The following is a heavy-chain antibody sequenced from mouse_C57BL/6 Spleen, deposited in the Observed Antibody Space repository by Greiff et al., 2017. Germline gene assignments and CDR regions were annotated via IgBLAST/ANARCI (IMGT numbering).Heavy chain of an antibody. CDR1: GFTFSDYG. V-gene: IGHV5-17*01. CDR3: ARSTTVVDY. J-gene: IGHJ2*01. Sequence: DVKLVESGGGLVKPGGSLKLSCAASGFTFSDYGMHWVRQAPEKGLEWVAYISSGSSTIYYADTLKGRFTISRDNAKNTLFLQMTRLRSEDTAMYCCARSTTVVDYWGQGTTLTVSS. D-gene: IGHD1-1*01. CDR2: ISSGSSTI.